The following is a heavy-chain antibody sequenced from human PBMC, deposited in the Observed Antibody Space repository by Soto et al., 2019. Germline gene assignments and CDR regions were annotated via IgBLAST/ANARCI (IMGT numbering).Heavy chain of an antibody. V-gene: IGHV4-59*01. D-gene: IGHD3-22*01. CDR2: IFHSGIT. J-gene: IGHJ4*02. Sequence: SETLSLTGRISGWYFNNDYVTLIRPTPGKGLEWIGYIFHSGITDYNPSVKSRVTISIDKSRNLFSLTLTSVTAADTAVYYCARDRYSSGYYIYFDYWGQGTLVTVSS. CDR3: ARDRYSSGYYIYFDY. CDR1: GWYFNNDY.